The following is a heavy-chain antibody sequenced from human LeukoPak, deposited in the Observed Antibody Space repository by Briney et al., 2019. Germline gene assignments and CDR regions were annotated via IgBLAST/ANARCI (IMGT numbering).Heavy chain of an antibody. D-gene: IGHD2-2*01. V-gene: IGHV3-21*01. J-gene: IGHJ5*02. CDR2: IRSSSSYI. CDR3: ARTGYCSSTSCFIHSSLNWFDP. CDR1: GFTFSSYS. Sequence: GGSLRLSCAASGFTFSSYSMNWVRQAPGKGLEWVSSIRSSSSYIYYADSVKGRFTISRDNAKNSLYLQMNSLRAEDTAVYYCARTGYCSSTSCFIHSSLNWFDPWGQGTLVTVSS.